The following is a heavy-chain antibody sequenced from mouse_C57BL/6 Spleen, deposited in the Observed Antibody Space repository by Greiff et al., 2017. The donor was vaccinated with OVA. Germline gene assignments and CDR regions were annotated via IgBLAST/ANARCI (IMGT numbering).Heavy chain of an antibody. V-gene: IGHV14-4*01. D-gene: IGHD1-1*01. CDR2: IDPENGDT. J-gene: IGHJ1*03. Sequence: EVQGVESGAELVRPGASVKLSCTASGFNIKDDYMHWVKQRPEQGLEWIGWIDPENGDTEYASKFQGKATITADTSSNTAYLQLSSLTSEDTAVYYCTLYYGSSRYFDVWGTGTTVTVSS. CDR3: TLYYGSSRYFDV. CDR1: GFNIKDDY.